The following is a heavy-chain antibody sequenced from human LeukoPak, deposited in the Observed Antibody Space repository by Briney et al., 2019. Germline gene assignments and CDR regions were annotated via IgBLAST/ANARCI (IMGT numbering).Heavy chain of an antibody. CDR2: IYSGGST. J-gene: IGHJ2*01. CDR1: GFTFSSYS. V-gene: IGHV3-53*01. CDR3: ASLRGAYYYDSSGYYPYWYFDL. Sequence: GGSLRLSCAASGFTFSSYSMNWVRQAPGKGLEWVSVIYSGGSTYYADSVKGRFTISRDNSKNTLYLQMNSMRAEDTAVYYCASLRGAYYYDSSGYYPYWYFDLWGRGTLVTVSS. D-gene: IGHD3-22*01.